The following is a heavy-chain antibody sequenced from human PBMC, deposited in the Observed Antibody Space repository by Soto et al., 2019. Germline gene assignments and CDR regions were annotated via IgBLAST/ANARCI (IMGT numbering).Heavy chain of an antibody. V-gene: IGHV4-30-4*01. CDR1: GGSISSGDYY. CDR3: AGQPTAGSFYDLGSYYYYYGMDV. J-gene: IGHJ6*02. CDR2: IYYSGNT. D-gene: IGHD3-16*01. Sequence: QVQLQESGPGLVKPSQTLSLTCTVSGGSISSGDYYWNWIRQPPGKGLEWIGNIYYSGNTDFNPSLKSRVTISVDTSKNQFSLNLSSVTAADSAVYYCAGQPTAGSFYDLGSYYYYYGMDVWGQGTTVTVSS.